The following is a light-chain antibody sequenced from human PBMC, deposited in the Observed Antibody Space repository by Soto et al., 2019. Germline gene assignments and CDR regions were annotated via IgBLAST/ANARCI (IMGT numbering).Light chain of an antibody. V-gene: IGKV1-5*01. Sequence: DIQMTQSPSTLSASVEDRVTITCRASQSISSWLAWYQQKPGKAPKLLIYDASSLESGVPSRFSGSGSGTEFTLTISSLQPDDFATYYCQKYNSYSLTFGGGTKVDIK. CDR3: QKYNSYSLT. CDR1: QSISSW. CDR2: DAS. J-gene: IGKJ4*01.